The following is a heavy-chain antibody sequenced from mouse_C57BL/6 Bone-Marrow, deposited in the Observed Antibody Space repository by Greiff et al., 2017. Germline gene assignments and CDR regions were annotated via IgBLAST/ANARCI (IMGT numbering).Heavy chain of an antibody. Sequence: QVQLQQPGAELVMPGASVKLSCKASGYTFTSYWMHWVKQRPGQGLEWIGEIDPSDSYTNYNQKFKGKSTLSVDKSSSTAYMKLSSLTSEDSAVYYCARSVGYDVRFAYWGQGTLVTVSA. CDR2: IDPSDSYT. CDR1: GYTFTSYW. CDR3: ARSVGYDVRFAY. V-gene: IGHV1-69*01. J-gene: IGHJ3*01. D-gene: IGHD2-2*01.